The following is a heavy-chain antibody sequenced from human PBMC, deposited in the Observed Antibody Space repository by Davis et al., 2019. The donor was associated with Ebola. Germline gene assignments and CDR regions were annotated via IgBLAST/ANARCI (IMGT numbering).Heavy chain of an antibody. CDR3: ASRHDY. J-gene: IGHJ4*02. CDR1: GFTFRNYC. CDR2: VKQDGSEK. Sequence: GESLKISCAASGFTFRNYCMSWVRQAPGKGLEWVATVKQDGSEKYYVDSVKGRFTISRDNAKNSLYLQMNSLRDEDTAVYYCASRHDYWGQGTLVTVSS. V-gene: IGHV3-7*01.